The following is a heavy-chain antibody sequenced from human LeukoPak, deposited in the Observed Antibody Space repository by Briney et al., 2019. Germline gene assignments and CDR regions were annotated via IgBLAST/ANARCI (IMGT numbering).Heavy chain of an antibody. CDR1: GFTFDDYA. CDR2: ISWNSGSI. J-gene: IGHJ6*03. CDR3: AKDIGAITISHMDV. Sequence: SLRLSCAASGFTFDDYAMHWVRQAPGKGLEWVSGISWNSGSIGYADSVKGRFTISRDNAKNSLYLQMNSLRAEDTALYYCAKDIGAITISHMDVWGKGTTVTVSS. V-gene: IGHV3-9*01. D-gene: IGHD3-3*01.